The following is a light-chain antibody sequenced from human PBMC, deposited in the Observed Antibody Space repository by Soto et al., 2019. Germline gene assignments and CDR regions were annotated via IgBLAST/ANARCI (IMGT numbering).Light chain of an antibody. J-gene: IGLJ3*02. Sequence: QSALTQPASVSGSPGQSITISCTGTSSDIGGYNYVSWYQQHPGKAPKLIIYEVTNRPSGVSNRFSGSKSGNTASLTISGLQAEDEADYYCNSDTTTRYWVFGGGTKLTVL. CDR2: EVT. CDR1: SSDIGGYNY. V-gene: IGLV2-14*01. CDR3: NSDTTTRYWV.